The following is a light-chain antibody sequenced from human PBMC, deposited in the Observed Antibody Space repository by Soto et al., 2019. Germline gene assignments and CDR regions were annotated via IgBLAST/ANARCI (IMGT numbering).Light chain of an antibody. CDR1: SSDVGGYNY. V-gene: IGLV2-14*01. Sequence: QSVLTQPASVSGSPGQSITISCTGTSSDVGGYNYVSWFQHHPGKAHKLIIYEVSYRPSGVSARFSGSKSGDTASLTISGLQAEDEADYYCSSFTNTITRYAFGTGTKLTVL. CDR3: SSFTNTITRYA. CDR2: EVS. J-gene: IGLJ1*01.